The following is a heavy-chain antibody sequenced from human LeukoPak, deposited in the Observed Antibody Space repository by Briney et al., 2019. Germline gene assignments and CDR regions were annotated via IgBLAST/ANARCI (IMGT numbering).Heavy chain of an antibody. D-gene: IGHD1-7*01. CDR2: INTDGRST. CDR3: ARDTKTTLDY. Sequence: GGSLRLSCAASGFTFSGNWMHWVRQRPGKGLVWISRINTDGRSTWYADFVKGRFTISRDNANNPLYLQMNRLRAEDTAVYYCARDTKTTLDYWGQGTLVTVSS. J-gene: IGHJ4*02. CDR1: GFTFSGNW. V-gene: IGHV3-74*01.